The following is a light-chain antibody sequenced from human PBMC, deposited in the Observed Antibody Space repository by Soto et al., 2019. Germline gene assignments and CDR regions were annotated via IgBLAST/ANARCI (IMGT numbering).Light chain of an antibody. CDR1: QSVSNNY. CDR3: QQYGSSPQYT. Sequence: EVVLTQSPGTLSLSPGERATLSCRASQSVSNNYFAWYQQKPGQAPRLLIFGSSDRATGIPDKFSGSGSRTDFTLTISRLEPEDLAVYYCQQYGSSPQYTFGQGTKLEIK. CDR2: GSS. J-gene: IGKJ2*01. V-gene: IGKV3-20*01.